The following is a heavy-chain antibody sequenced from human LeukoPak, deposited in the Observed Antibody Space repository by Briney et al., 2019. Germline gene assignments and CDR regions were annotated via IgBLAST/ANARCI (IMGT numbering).Heavy chain of an antibody. Sequence: ASVKLSCKASGYTFTSYYMHWVRQAPGQGLEWMGIINPSGGSTSYAQKFQGRVTMTRDMSTSTVYMELSSLRSEDTAVYYCARDSAVGVAAAGGPDYWGQGTLVTVSS. CDR2: INPSGGST. CDR3: ARDSAVGVAAAGGPDY. J-gene: IGHJ4*02. D-gene: IGHD6-13*01. V-gene: IGHV1-46*01. CDR1: GYTFTSYY.